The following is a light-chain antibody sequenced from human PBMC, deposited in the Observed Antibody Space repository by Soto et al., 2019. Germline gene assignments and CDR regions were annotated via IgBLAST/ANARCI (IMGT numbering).Light chain of an antibody. CDR2: WAS. J-gene: IGKJ1*01. Sequence: DIVMTQSADSLAVSLGERATIDCKSSQSFLYSSNNKNYLAWYQQKPGQPPKLLIYWASTRESGVPDRFSGSGSGTDLTLTISSLQAEDVAVYYCQQYYSTPPTFGQGTKVDIK. V-gene: IGKV4-1*01. CDR3: QQYYSTPPT. CDR1: QSFLYSSNNKNY.